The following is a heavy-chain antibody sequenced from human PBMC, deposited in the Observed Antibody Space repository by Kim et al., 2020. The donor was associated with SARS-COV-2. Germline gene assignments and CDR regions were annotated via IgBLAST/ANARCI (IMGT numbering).Heavy chain of an antibody. CDR2: IYYSGST. Sequence: IYYSGSTIYNPSLKRQVTISVDTAKSQFSLKLGSVTAADTAVYYCAIGFDLWGRGTLVTVAS. CDR3: AIGFDL. J-gene: IGHJ2*01. V-gene: IGHV4-59*09.